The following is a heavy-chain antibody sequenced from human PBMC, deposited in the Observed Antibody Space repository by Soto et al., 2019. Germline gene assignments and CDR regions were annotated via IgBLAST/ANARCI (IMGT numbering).Heavy chain of an antibody. J-gene: IGHJ4*02. CDR2: IIPVCGTT. V-gene: IGHV1-69*01. CDR3: ERVGGTYVWFNEC. CDR1: GGLFSSFA. Sequence: QEQLVQSGAEVKKPGSSVKVSCKDSGGLFSSFAISWVRQAPGQGLEWMGGIIPVCGTTNYAQKFQGRVTITAEESTTTGSMEMSSLTSADRDMYFCERVGGTYVWFNECWGQGTQVTVSS. D-gene: IGHD3-16*01.